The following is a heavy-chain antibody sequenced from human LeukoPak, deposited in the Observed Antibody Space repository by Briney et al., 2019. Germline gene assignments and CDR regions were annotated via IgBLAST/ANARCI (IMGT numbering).Heavy chain of an antibody. J-gene: IGHJ4*02. D-gene: IGHD3-9*01. Sequence: SETLSLTCTVSGGSISSYYWSWLRQPPGKGLEWLGYIYYSGSTNYNPSLKSRVTISVDTSKNQFSLKLSSVTAADTAVYYCAREHFDILTGYYTRSYFDYWGQGTLVTVSS. CDR2: IYYSGST. CDR1: GGSISSYY. CDR3: AREHFDILTGYYTRSYFDY. V-gene: IGHV4-59*01.